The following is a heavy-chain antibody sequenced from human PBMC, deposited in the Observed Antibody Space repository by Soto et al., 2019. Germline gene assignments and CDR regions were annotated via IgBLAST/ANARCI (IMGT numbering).Heavy chain of an antibody. J-gene: IGHJ4*02. CDR3: ASTVPPRYGDPSAVDC. V-gene: IGHV3-23*01. Sequence: EVQLLESGGGLVQPGGSLRLSCAASGFTFSNSAMYWVRLAPGKGLEWVSTIVNSGENTYYAGSVKGRFTISRDNSKSMLYLQMKRLGAEDTAVYFCASTVPPRYGDPSAVDCWGQGTLVAVSS. D-gene: IGHD4-17*01. CDR1: GFTFSNSA. CDR2: IVNSGENT.